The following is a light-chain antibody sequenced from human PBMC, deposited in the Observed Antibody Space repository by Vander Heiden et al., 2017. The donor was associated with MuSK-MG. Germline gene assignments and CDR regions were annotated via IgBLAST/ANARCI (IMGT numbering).Light chain of an antibody. J-gene: IGKJ5*01. CDR1: QDISNY. CDR2: DAS. Sequence: DIQMTQSPSSLSASVGDRVTITCQASQDISNYLNWYQQTPGKAPKLLIYDASNLETGVPSRFSGSGSGTDFTFTISSLQPEDIATYYCQQYDNLHTFGQGTRLEIK. V-gene: IGKV1-33*01. CDR3: QQYDNLHT.